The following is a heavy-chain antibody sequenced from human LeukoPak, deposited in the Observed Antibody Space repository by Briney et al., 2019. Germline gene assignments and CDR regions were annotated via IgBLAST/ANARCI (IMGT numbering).Heavy chain of an antibody. CDR3: ARAPISITICGVVSDY. J-gene: IGHJ4*02. CDR1: GFTFSSYA. D-gene: IGHD3-3*01. CDR2: ISYDGSNK. V-gene: IGHV3-30-3*01. Sequence: GGSLRLSCAASGFTFSSYAMHWVRQAPGKGLEWVAVISYDGSNKYYADSVKGRFTISRDNSKNTLYLQMNSLRAEDTAVYYCARAPISITICGVVSDYWGQGTLVTVSS.